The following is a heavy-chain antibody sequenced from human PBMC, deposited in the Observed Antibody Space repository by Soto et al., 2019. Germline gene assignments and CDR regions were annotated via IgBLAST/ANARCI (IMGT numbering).Heavy chain of an antibody. CDR1: GFTFSSYA. D-gene: IGHD1-1*01. CDR2: ISGSGGSI. CDR3: AKEGAWALYRGTSKDY. V-gene: IGHV3-23*01. J-gene: IGHJ4*02. Sequence: EVQLLESGGGLVQPGGSLRVSCAASGFTFSSYAMTWVRQAPGKGLEWVSSISGSGGSIYYAESVKGRFTISRDNSKNRVSLQMSSLRVEDTAIYYCAKEGAWALYRGTSKDYWGQGTLVTVSS.